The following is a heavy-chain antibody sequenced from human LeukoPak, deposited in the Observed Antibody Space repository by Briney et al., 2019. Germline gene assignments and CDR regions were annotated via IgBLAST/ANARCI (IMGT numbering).Heavy chain of an antibody. CDR1: GFTFSSYA. V-gene: IGHV3-23*01. J-gene: IGHJ4*02. CDR2: ISGSGGST. CDR3: AKPWVPERFGEPSPFDY. D-gene: IGHD3-10*01. Sequence: GGSLRLSCAASGFTFSSYAMSWVRQAPGKGLEWVSAISGSGGSTYYADSVKGRFTISRDNSKNTLYLQMNSLRAEDTAVYYCAKPWVPERFGEPSPFDYWGQGTLVTVSS.